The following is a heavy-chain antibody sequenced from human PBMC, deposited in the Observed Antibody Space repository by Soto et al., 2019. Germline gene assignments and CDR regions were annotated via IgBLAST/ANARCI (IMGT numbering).Heavy chain of an antibody. J-gene: IGHJ4*02. D-gene: IGHD1-20*01. V-gene: IGHV4-38-2*01. CDR1: GYSIGRGYY. Sequence: PSETLSLTCDVSGYSIGRGYYWGWIRQPPGKGLEWIGSIFHSGSSYYNPSLKSRVTISVDTSKNQFSLELSSVTAADTAVYYCASGTYNWNHFDFWGQGTLVTVSS. CDR2: IFHSGSS. CDR3: ASGTYNWNHFDF.